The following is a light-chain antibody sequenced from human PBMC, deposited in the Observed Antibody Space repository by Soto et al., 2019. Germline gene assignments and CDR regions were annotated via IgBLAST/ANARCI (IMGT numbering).Light chain of an antibody. CDR3: SSYTSTNFVI. Sequence: QSVLTQPASVSGSPGQSITISCTGSSSDIGDYKYVSWYKHHPGKAPKLMIYDVSNRPSGVSNRFSGSKSGNTASLTISGLQAEDEADYYCSSYTSTNFVIFGGGTKPTV. J-gene: IGLJ2*01. CDR2: DVS. V-gene: IGLV2-14*03. CDR1: SSDIGDYKY.